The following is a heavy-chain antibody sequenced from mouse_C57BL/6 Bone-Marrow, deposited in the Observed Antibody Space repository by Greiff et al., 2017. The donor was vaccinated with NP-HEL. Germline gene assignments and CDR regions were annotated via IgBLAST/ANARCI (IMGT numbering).Heavy chain of an antibody. Sequence: QVQLKESGAELAKPGASVKLSCKASGYTFTSYWMHWVKQRPGQGLEWIGYINPSSGYTKYNQKFKDKATLTADKSSSTAYMQLSSLSSEDSAVYYCARYRDATGTRAMDYRGEGTSVTVSS. CDR3: ARYRDATGTRAMDY. D-gene: IGHD4-1*02. J-gene: IGHJ4*01. CDR1: GYTFTSYW. V-gene: IGHV1-7*01. CDR2: INPSSGYT.